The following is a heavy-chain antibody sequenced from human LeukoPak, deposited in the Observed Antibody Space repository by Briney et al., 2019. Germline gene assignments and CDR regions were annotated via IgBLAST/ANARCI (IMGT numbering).Heavy chain of an antibody. D-gene: IGHD1-26*01. Sequence: GGSLRLSCAASGFTFSSYEMNWVRQAPGKGLEWVSYISSSGSTIYYADSVKGRFTISRDNAKNSLYLQMNSLRAEDTAVYYCAGGGSDWYWLDPWGQGTLVTVSS. J-gene: IGHJ5*02. V-gene: IGHV3-48*03. CDR2: ISSSGSTI. CDR1: GFTFSSYE. CDR3: AGGGSDWYWLDP.